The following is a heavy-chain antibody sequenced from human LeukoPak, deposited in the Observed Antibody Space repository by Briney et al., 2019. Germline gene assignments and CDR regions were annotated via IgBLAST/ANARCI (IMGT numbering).Heavy chain of an antibody. D-gene: IGHD4-11*01. Sequence: GGSLRLSCAASGFTFSSYAMSWVRQAPGKGLEWVSVIYSGGSTYYADSVKGRFTISRDNAKNSLYLRMNSLRAEDTAVYYCARRHDYSNYPDYWGQGTLVTASS. V-gene: IGHV3-23*03. CDR3: ARRHDYSNYPDY. CDR2: IYSGGST. CDR1: GFTFSSYA. J-gene: IGHJ4*02.